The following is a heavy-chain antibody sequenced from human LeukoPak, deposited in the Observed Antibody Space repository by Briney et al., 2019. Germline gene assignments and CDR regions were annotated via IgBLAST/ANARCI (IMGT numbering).Heavy chain of an antibody. CDR1: GFTFSNYA. CDR2: ISGSGGDT. J-gene: IGHJ4*02. CDR3: AKDLAGSGSYSFDY. D-gene: IGHD1-26*01. Sequence: PGGSLRLSCAASGFTFSNYAISWVRQAPGKGLEWVSGISGSGGDTYHADSVKGRFTISRDNSRNTLYLQMNSLRAEDTAVYYCAKDLAGSGSYSFDYWGQGTLVTVSS. V-gene: IGHV3-23*01.